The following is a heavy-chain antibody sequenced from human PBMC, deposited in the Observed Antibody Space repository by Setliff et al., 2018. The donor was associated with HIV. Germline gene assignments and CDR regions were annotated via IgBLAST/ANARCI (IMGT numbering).Heavy chain of an antibody. CDR1: GFPFSSYA. Sequence: GASVKVSCKASGFPFSSYAISWVRQAPGQGPEWMGGIIPIFGTTNYAQKFQGRVTITADGSTTTAYMELSSLRSEDTAVYYCATSREQLTPTYYYYYMDVWGKGTTVTVSS. CDR3: ATSREQLTPTYYYYYMDV. V-gene: IGHV1-69*13. CDR2: IIPIFGTT. D-gene: IGHD6-13*01. J-gene: IGHJ6*03.